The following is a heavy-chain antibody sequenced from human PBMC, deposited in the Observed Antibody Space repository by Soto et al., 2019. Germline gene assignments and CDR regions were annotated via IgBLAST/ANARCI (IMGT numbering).Heavy chain of an antibody. CDR1: GDSSSSGNYD. CDR3: ACTYYTAKSGPFDY. V-gene: IGHV4-31*03. D-gene: IGHD3-22*01. J-gene: IGHJ4*02. CDR2: IYYSGTT. Sequence: PSEALSLRYTVSGDSSSSGNYDWIWRRQHPERGLEWIGYIYYSGTTYYNPSLESRVSISADTSENQFFLKVNSVTVADTAVYDCACTYYTAKSGPFDYWGQGTLVTVS.